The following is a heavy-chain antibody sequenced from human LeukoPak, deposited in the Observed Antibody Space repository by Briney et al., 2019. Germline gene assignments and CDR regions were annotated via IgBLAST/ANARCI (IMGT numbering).Heavy chain of an antibody. J-gene: IGHJ3*01. CDR3: ARASGDGRRAFDL. CDR1: GLTFSSYS. V-gene: IGHV3-48*02. D-gene: IGHD7-27*01. Sequence: GGSLRLSCAASGLTFSSYSLNWVRQAPGKGLEWVSYISSSSSTIYYADSVKGRFPISRDNAKNSLFLQMNSLRDEDTAMYYCARASGDGRRAFDLWGQGTMVPVSS. CDR2: ISSSSSTI.